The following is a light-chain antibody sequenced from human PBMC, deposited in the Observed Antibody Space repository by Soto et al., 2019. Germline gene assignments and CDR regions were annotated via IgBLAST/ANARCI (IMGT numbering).Light chain of an antibody. Sequence: QSALTQPRSVSGSPGQSVTISCTGTTGDVGAYDFVSWYQHHPAKAPKLMIYDASNRPSGVPDRFSASKSGNTASLTISGLQAEDEADYYCCSYAGSFTGVFGGGTKLTVL. V-gene: IGLV2-11*01. CDR3: CSYAGSFTGV. CDR1: TGDVGAYDF. CDR2: DAS. J-gene: IGLJ3*02.